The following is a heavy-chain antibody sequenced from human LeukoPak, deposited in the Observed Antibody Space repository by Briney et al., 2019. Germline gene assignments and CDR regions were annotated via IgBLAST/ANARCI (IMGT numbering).Heavy chain of an antibody. CDR1: GFTFSSYG. D-gene: IGHD1-1*01. CDR3: SLNPRHGNGRHDMWFDP. Sequence: PGGSLRLSCAASGFTFSSYGMHWVRQAPGKGLEWVAVIWYDGSNKYYADSVKGRFTISRDNSKNTLYLQMNSLRADDTAVYYCSLNPRHGNGRHDMWFDPWGPGTLVTVSS. J-gene: IGHJ5*02. V-gene: IGHV3-33*01. CDR2: IWYDGSNK.